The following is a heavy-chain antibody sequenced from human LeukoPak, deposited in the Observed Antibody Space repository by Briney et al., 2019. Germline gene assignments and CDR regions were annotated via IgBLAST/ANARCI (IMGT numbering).Heavy chain of an antibody. CDR1: GGSISSSSYY. V-gene: IGHV4-39*07. CDR2: IYYSGST. CDR3: ARVAYSSSSQYYFGY. D-gene: IGHD6-6*01. J-gene: IGHJ4*02. Sequence: SETLSLTCTVSGGSISSSSYYWGWIRQPPGKGLEWIGSIYYSGSTYYNPSLKSRVTISVDTSKNQFSLKLSSVTAADTAVYYCARVAYSSSSQYYFGYWGQGTLVTVSS.